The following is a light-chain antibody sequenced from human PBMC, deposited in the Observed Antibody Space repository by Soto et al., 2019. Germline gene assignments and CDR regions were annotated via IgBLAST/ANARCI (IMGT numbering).Light chain of an antibody. CDR3: LQYNNWPRT. J-gene: IGKJ1*01. CDR1: QSVSST. Sequence: EIVMTQFPATLSVSPGERVTLSCRASQSVSSTLAWYQQKPGQAPRLLIYGASTRATGIPARFSGSGSGTEFPLTISSLQSEDFAVYYCLQYNNWPRTFGQGTKVEIK. V-gene: IGKV3-15*01. CDR2: GAS.